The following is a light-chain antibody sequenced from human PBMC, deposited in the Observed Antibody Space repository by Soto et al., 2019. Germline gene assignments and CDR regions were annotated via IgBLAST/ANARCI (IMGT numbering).Light chain of an antibody. CDR3: QHYNSYSEA. Sequence: DIQMTQSPSFVAAALGDRVTLSCRASQDISKLLAWYQQKPGKAPTLLIYATSNLQRGVPARFSGSGSGTEFTLTISSLQPDDFETYYCQHYNSYSEAFGQGTKVDIK. V-gene: IGKV1D-16*01. CDR2: ATS. CDR1: QDISKL. J-gene: IGKJ1*01.